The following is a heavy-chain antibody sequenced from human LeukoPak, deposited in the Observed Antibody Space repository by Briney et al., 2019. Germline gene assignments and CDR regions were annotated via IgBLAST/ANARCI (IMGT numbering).Heavy chain of an antibody. CDR3: STNQALDI. CDR1: GFIFSDAW. V-gene: IGHV3-15*01. J-gene: IGHJ3*02. CDR2: IKRIADGGPT. Sequence: GGSLRLSCAASGFIFSDAWMTWVRQAPGKGLEWVGRIKRIADGGPTDHAAPVKGRFTISRDDSKNTLYLQMNSLKIEDTAVYYCSTNQALDIWGQGTKITVSS.